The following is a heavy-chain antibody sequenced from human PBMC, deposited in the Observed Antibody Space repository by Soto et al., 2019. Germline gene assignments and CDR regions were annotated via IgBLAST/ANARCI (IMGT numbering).Heavy chain of an antibody. V-gene: IGHV3-15*01. J-gene: IGHJ4*02. Sequence: GGSLRLSCAASGFTFNDAWMSWVRQAPGEGLEWVGRIKTKTDGGTTDYAAPVKGRFTISRDDSKNTLYLQMNSLKTEDTGVYYCATGGDGIVVVVPTPPWDWGQGTLVTVSS. CDR1: GFTFNDAW. D-gene: IGHD2-15*01. CDR3: ATGGDGIVVVVPTPPWD. CDR2: IKTKTDGGTT.